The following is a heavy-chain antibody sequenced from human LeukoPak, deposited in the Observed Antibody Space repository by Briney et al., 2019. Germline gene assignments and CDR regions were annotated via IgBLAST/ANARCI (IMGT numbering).Heavy chain of an antibody. J-gene: IGHJ5*02. Sequence: GGSLRLSCAASGFTFSSYKMNWVRQAPGKGLEWVSYISSSSSTIYYADSVKGRFTISRDNAKNSLYLQMNSLRAEDTALYHCVAGIVGAAGWFDPWGQGTLVTVSS. CDR1: GFTFSSYK. CDR2: ISSSSSTI. D-gene: IGHD1-26*01. CDR3: VAGIVGAAGWFDP. V-gene: IGHV3-48*04.